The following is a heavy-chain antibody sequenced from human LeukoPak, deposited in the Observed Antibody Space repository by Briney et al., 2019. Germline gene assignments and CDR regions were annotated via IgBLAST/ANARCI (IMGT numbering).Heavy chain of an antibody. D-gene: IGHD2-8*01. CDR1: GGTFSHEC. V-gene: IGHV1-69*04. CDR3: ARVVSRDAAYGFDYYYGMDV. Sequence: ASVKVSCKASGGTFSHECSCRLRQAPGQGLEWTGMIIPIFGIANYAQQFQGRVTITADKSKSTAYMELSSLRSEDTGVYYCARVVSRDAAYGFDYYYGMDVWGQGTTVTV. J-gene: IGHJ6*02. CDR2: IIPIFGIA.